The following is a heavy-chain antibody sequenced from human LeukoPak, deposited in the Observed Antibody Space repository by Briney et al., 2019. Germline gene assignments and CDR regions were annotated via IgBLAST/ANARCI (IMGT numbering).Heavy chain of an antibody. CDR1: GFTFSSYA. CDR3: ARTTTPHYYGSGSYALGY. D-gene: IGHD3-10*01. CDR2: ISVSGDAT. Sequence: GGSLRLSCVASGFTFSSYAMNWVRQAPGKGLEWVSVISVSGDATYFADSVKGRFTISRDNSKNTLYLQMSSLSAEDTAVYYCARTTTPHYYGSGSYALGYWGQGTLATVPS. J-gene: IGHJ4*02. V-gene: IGHV3-23*01.